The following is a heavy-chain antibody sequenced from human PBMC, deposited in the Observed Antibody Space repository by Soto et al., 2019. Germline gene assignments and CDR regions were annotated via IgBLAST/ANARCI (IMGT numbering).Heavy chain of an antibody. CDR3: ARWGIAAGDY. V-gene: IGHV3-33*01. CDR2: IWYDGSNK. Sequence: ESGGGVVQPGRSLRLSCAGSGFTFSRDDMHWVRQAPGKGLEWVAVIWYDGSNKYYADSVKGRFTISRDNSKNTLYLQMNSLRAEDTAVYYCARWGIAAGDYWGQGTLVTVSS. D-gene: IGHD6-13*01. J-gene: IGHJ4*02. CDR1: GFTFSRDD.